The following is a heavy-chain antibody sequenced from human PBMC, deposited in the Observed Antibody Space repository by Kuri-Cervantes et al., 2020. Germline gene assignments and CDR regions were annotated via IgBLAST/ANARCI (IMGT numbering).Heavy chain of an antibody. CDR2: MNPNSGNT. CDR1: EYTFTSYD. J-gene: IGHJ4*02. D-gene: IGHD4-11*01. CDR3: ARDRLGPLDY. V-gene: IGHV1-8*01. Sequence: ASVKVSCKASEYTFTSYDINWVRQATGQGLEWMGWMNPNSGNTGYAQKLQGRVTMTTDTSTSTAYMELRSLRSDDTAVYYCARDRLGPLDYWGQGTLVTVSS.